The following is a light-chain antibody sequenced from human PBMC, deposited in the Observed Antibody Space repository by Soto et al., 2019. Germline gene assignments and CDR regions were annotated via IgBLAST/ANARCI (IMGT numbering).Light chain of an antibody. Sequence: QSALTQPASVSVSPGQSNTISCTGTSSNVGSYDLVSWYQQHPGKAPKVMIYEGSKRPSGVSNRFSGSKSGNTASLTISGLQAEDEADYYCCSYAGSRTLDVVFGGGTQLTVL. V-gene: IGLV2-23*03. J-gene: IGLJ2*01. CDR1: SSNVGSYDL. CDR2: EGS. CDR3: CSYAGSRTLDVV.